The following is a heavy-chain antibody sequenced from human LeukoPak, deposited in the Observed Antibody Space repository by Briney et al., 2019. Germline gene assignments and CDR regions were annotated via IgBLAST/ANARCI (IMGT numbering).Heavy chain of an antibody. D-gene: IGHD3-3*01. V-gene: IGHV3-30-3*01. CDR1: GFTFSSYA. J-gene: IGHJ3*01. CDR2: ISYDGSNK. CDR3: AKGESPWYYDFWSGYSIF. Sequence: VQPGRSLRLSCAASGFTFSSYAMHWVRQAPGKGLEWVAVISYDGSNKYYADSVKGRFTISRDNSKNTLYLQMNSLRAEDTAVYYCAKGESPWYYDFWSGYSIFWGQGTMVTVSS.